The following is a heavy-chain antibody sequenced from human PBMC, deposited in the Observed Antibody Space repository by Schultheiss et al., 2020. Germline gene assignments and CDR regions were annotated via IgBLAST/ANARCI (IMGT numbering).Heavy chain of an antibody. CDR3: ARDLGGYCSGGSCVPMDV. CDR2: IIPIFGTA. Sequence: SVKVSCKASGYTFTSYDINWVRQATGQGLEWMGGIIPIFGTANYAQKFQGRVTITADESTSTAYMELSSLRSEDTAVYYCARDLGGYCSGGSCVPMDVWGQGTTVTVSS. J-gene: IGHJ6*02. CDR1: GYTFTSYD. V-gene: IGHV1-69*13. D-gene: IGHD2-15*01.